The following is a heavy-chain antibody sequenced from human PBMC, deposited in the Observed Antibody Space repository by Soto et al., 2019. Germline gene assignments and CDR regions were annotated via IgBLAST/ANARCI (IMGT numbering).Heavy chain of an antibody. J-gene: IGHJ4*02. CDR3: AKGCYYDSSGYYVRRYFDY. V-gene: IGHV3-23*01. D-gene: IGHD3-22*01. CDR1: GFTFSSYA. CDR2: ITAGGGST. Sequence: GGSLRLSCAASGFTFSSYAMTWVRQAPGKGLEWVSAITAGGGSTYYADSVKGRFTISRDNSKNSLYLQMNSLRAEDTAVYYSAKGCYYDSSGYYVRRYFDYWGQGTLVTVSS.